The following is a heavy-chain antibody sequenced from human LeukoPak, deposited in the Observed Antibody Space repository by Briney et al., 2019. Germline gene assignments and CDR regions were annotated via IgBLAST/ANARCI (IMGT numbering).Heavy chain of an antibody. Sequence: GGSLRLSCAASEFSVGSNYMTWVRQAPGKGLEWVSLIYSGGSTYYADSVKGRFTISRDNSKNTLYLQMNSLRAEDTAVYYCARDLTRSSRFYYYYMDVWGKGTTVTVSS. V-gene: IGHV3-66*01. D-gene: IGHD6-6*01. CDR1: EFSVGSNY. CDR2: IYSGGST. J-gene: IGHJ6*03. CDR3: ARDLTRSSRFYYYYMDV.